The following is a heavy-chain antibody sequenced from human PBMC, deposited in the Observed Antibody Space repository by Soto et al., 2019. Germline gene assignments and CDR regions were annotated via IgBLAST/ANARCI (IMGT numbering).Heavy chain of an antibody. V-gene: IGHV3-30*18. CDR1: GITFRSYG. Sequence: GGSLRLSCAASGITFRSYGMHWVRQAPGKGLEWVAVISYDGSNKYYADSVKGRFTISRDKSKNTLYLQMNSLRAEDTALYYCAKDLDTAMTTVTTWDFDIWGQGTMVTVSS. J-gene: IGHJ3*02. D-gene: IGHD4-17*01. CDR2: ISYDGSNK. CDR3: AKDLDTAMTTVTTWDFDI.